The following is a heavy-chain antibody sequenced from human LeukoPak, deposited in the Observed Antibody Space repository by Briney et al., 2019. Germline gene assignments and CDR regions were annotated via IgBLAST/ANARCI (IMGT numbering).Heavy chain of an antibody. CDR2: IYYSGST. Sequence: SETLSLTCTVSGGSISSSSYYWGWIRQPPGKGLEWIGSIYYSGSTNYNPSLKSRVTISVDTSKNQFSLKLSSVTAADTAVYYCARTIYSSGWYSGWFDPWGQGTLVTVSS. CDR1: GGSISSSSYY. CDR3: ARTIYSSGWYSGWFDP. V-gene: IGHV4-39*07. D-gene: IGHD6-19*01. J-gene: IGHJ5*02.